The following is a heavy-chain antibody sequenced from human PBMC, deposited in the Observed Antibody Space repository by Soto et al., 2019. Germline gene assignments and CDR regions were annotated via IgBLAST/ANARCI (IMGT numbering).Heavy chain of an antibody. CDR2: IYHTGRT. Sequence: QVQLQESRPGLVKPSGTLSLTCAVSGGSISSSNWWRWVRQPPGKGLEWIGEIYHTGRTNYNPSLKSRVTISVDKYKNQFSLKLSCVTAADTAVYYCAGGRDIAVAEPREGDYWGQGTLVTVSS. V-gene: IGHV4-4*02. CDR1: GGSISSSNW. J-gene: IGHJ4*02. CDR3: AGGRDIAVAEPREGDY. D-gene: IGHD6-19*01.